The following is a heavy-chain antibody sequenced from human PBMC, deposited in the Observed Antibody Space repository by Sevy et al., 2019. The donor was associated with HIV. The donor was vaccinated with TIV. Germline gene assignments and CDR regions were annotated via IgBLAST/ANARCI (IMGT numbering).Heavy chain of an antibody. CDR2: IQFDGSSQ. J-gene: IGHJ4*02. V-gene: IGHV3-30*02. Sequence: GGSLRLSCAASGFTFSYSGMHWVRQAPGKGLEWLTFIQFDGSSQYYADSVKGRFTILRDNSKNTLYLQMNSLRGDDTAVYYCAKNTAAVGVWGFDYWGQGALVTVSS. D-gene: IGHD2-21*02. CDR1: GFTFSYSG. CDR3: AKNTAAVGVWGFDY.